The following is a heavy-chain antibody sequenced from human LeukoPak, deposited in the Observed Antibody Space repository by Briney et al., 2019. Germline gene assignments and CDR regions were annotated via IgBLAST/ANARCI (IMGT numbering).Heavy chain of an antibody. CDR1: GFTFSTYA. V-gene: IGHV3-23*01. Sequence: GGSLRLSCAASGFTFSTYAMSWVRQAPGKGLEWVSAISGSGGSTDYADSVKGRFTISRDNAKNSLYLQMNSLRAEDTAVYYCAREYSSSSGRSFDYWGQGTLVTVSS. D-gene: IGHD6-6*01. J-gene: IGHJ4*02. CDR2: ISGSGGST. CDR3: AREYSSSSGRSFDY.